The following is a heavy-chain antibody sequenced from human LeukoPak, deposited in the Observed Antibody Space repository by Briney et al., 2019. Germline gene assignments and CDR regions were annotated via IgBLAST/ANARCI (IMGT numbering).Heavy chain of an antibody. Sequence: GASVKVSCKASGYTFTGYYMHWVRQAPGQGLEWMGWINPNSGGTNYAQDFHGRVTMTRDTSISTAYMELSRLRSDDTAVYYCAREDWGYRNAFDLWGQGTMVTVSS. CDR3: AREDWGYRNAFDL. CDR2: INPNSGGT. V-gene: IGHV1-2*02. D-gene: IGHD5-18*01. CDR1: GYTFTGYY. J-gene: IGHJ3*01.